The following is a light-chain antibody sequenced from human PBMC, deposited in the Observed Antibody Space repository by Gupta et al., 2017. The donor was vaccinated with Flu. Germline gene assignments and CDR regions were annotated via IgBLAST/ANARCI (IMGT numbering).Light chain of an antibody. CDR2: GKN. V-gene: IGLV3-19*01. CDR3: AALDSNNNHVI. CDR1: SLPSSY. Sequence: SSELPQDPAVSVALGQTVRITCQGDSLPSSYANWYHQKPGHAPVLVIYGKNNRPSGVPDRFSGSTSGNTASLAIPGAQAEDDGDYQCAALDSNNNHVIFGGGTRLTVL. J-gene: IGLJ2*01.